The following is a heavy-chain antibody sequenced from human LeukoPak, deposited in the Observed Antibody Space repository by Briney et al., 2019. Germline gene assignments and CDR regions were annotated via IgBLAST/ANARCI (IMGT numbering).Heavy chain of an antibody. V-gene: IGHV4-39*01. CDR3: ARPEWELPRGSWFDP. CDR2: IYYSGST. CDR1: GGSISSSSYY. Sequence: PSETLSLTCTVSGGSISSSSYYWGWIRQPPGKGLEWIGSIYYSGSTYYNPSLKSRVTISVDTSKNQFSLKLSSVTAADTAVYYCARPEWELPRGSWFDPWGQGTLVTVSS. D-gene: IGHD1-26*01. J-gene: IGHJ5*02.